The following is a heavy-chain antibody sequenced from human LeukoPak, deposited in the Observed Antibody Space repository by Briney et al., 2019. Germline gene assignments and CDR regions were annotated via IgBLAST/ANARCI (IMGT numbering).Heavy chain of an antibody. J-gene: IGHJ3*02. Sequence: PGGSLRLSCAVSGFTFNNYAMSWVRQAPGKGLEWVSAISGGGGGTYYADSVKGRFTISRDNSQNTLYLQMNSLRAEDTAVYYCAKDLRRGVVVVAAAGPSGAFDIWGQGTMVTVSS. D-gene: IGHD2-15*01. CDR1: GFTFNNYA. CDR3: AKDLRRGVVVVAAAGPSGAFDI. CDR2: ISGGGGGT. V-gene: IGHV3-23*01.